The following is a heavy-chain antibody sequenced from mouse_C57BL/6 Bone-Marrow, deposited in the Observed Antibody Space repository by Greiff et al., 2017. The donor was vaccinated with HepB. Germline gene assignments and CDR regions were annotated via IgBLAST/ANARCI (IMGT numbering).Heavy chain of an antibody. CDR2: IYPGSGST. CDR1: GYTFTSYW. J-gene: IGHJ2*01. Sequence: VQLQQPGAELVKPGASVKMSCKASGYTFTSYWITWVKQRPGQGLEWIGDIYPGSGSTNYNEKFKSKATLTVDTSSSTAYMQLSSLTSEDSAVYYCARWQTAQVLYVDYWGQGTTLTVSS. CDR3: ARWQTAQVLYVDY. D-gene: IGHD3-2*02. V-gene: IGHV1-55*01.